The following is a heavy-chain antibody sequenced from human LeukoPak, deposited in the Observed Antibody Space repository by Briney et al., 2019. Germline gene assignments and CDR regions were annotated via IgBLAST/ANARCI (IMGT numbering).Heavy chain of an antibody. CDR1: GFTFTNYC. J-gene: IGHJ4*02. CDR3: LDRPTVSPL. V-gene: IGHV3-7*01. Sequence: GGSLRLSCAASGFTFTNYCMTWVRQLPGKGLEWVATIKPDGSNKFYVDSVKGRFTISRDNAKNSLFLQMNSLRDEDTAVYYSLDRPTVSPLRGQGTLVSVSS. CDR2: IKPDGSNK. D-gene: IGHD4-17*01.